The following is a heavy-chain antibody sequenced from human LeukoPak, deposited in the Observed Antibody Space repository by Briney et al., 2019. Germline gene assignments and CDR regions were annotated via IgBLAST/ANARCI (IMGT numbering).Heavy chain of an antibody. CDR2: VYYTGST. CDR3: ARGGPSGWYGFDT. Sequence: PSETLSLTCTVFGGSVSRVSLYWAWIRQSPGKGLEWISYVYYTGSTNYNPSLKSRVSISIDTSKNQFSLKLNSVTAADTAVYYCARGGPSGWYGFDTWGQGTMVTVSS. CDR1: GGSVSRVSLY. D-gene: IGHD6-19*01. V-gene: IGHV4-61*01. J-gene: IGHJ3*02.